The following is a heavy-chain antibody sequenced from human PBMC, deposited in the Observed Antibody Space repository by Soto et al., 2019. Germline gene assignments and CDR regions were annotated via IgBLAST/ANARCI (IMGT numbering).Heavy chain of an antibody. J-gene: IGHJ6*02. D-gene: IGHD6-6*01. CDR1: GFTVSSNY. Sequence: PGGSLRLSCAASGFTVSSNYMSWVRQAPGKGLEWVSVIYSGGSTYYADSVKGRFTISRDNSKNTLYLQMNSLRAEDTAVYYCARERGSSIIGYYYYGMDVWGQGTTVTVSS. CDR2: IYSGGST. V-gene: IGHV3-53*01. CDR3: ARERGSSIIGYYYYGMDV.